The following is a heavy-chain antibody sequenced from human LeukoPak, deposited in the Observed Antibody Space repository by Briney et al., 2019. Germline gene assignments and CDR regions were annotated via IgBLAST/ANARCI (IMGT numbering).Heavy chain of an antibody. CDR1: GFTFSSYA. CDR3: ARYCSGGSCYSADAFDI. CDR2: ISGSGVTT. J-gene: IGHJ3*02. Sequence: PGGSLRLSCAASGFTFSSYAMSWVRQAPGKGLEWVSAISGSGVTTYYADSVKGRFTISRDNAKNSLYLQMNSLRAEDTAVYYCARYCSGGSCYSADAFDIWGQGTMVTVSS. D-gene: IGHD2-15*01. V-gene: IGHV3-23*01.